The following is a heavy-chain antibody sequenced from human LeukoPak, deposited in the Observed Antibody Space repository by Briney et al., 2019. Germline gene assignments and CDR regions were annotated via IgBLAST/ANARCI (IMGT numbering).Heavy chain of an antibody. Sequence: GESLKISCNGSGYSFTTYWIGWVRQIPGKGLDWMGIIYPGDSDTRYSPSFQGQVTISADKSIRTAYLQWRSLKASDTAMYYCARLPHYYDSSGYYLDYWGQGNLVSVSS. V-gene: IGHV5-51*01. CDR2: IYPGDSDT. CDR1: GYSFTTYW. D-gene: IGHD3-22*01. CDR3: ARLPHYYDSSGYYLDY. J-gene: IGHJ4*02.